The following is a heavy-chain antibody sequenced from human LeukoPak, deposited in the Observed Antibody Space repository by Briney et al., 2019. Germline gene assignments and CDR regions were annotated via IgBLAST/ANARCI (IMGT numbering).Heavy chain of an antibody. Sequence: ASVKVSCKASGYTFTGYYMHWVRQAPGQGLEWMGWTNPNSGGTNYAQKFQGRVTMTRDTSISTAYMELSRLRSDDTAVYYCARDYQRIQLWSKAFDIWGQGTMVTVSS. CDR1: GYTFTGYY. J-gene: IGHJ3*02. D-gene: IGHD5-18*01. CDR2: TNPNSGGT. CDR3: ARDYQRIQLWSKAFDI. V-gene: IGHV1-2*02.